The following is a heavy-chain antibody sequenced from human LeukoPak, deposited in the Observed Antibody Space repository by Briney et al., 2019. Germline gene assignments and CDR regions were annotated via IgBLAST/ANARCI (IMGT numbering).Heavy chain of an antibody. Sequence: GGSLRLSCAASGFTFSSYAMHWVRQAPGKGLEWVAVISYDGSNKYYADSVKGRFTISRDNSKNTLYLQMNSLRAEDTAVYYCARDDFSGAEGAFDIWGQGTMVTVSS. CDR2: ISYDGSNK. CDR1: GFTFSSYA. D-gene: IGHD1-26*01. V-gene: IGHV3-30-3*01. J-gene: IGHJ3*02. CDR3: ARDDFSGAEGAFDI.